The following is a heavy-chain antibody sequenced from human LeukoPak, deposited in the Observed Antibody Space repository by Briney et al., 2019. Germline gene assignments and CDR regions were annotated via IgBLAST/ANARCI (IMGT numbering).Heavy chain of an antibody. CDR2: ISSSSSYI. V-gene: IGHV3-21*01. J-gene: IGHJ4*02. Sequence: PGGSLRLSRAASGFTFSSYSMNWVRQAPGKGLEWVSSISSSSSYIYYADSVKGRFTISRDNAKNSLYLQMNSLRAEDTAVYYCARDYGGTNFDYWGQGTLVTVSS. D-gene: IGHD4-23*01. CDR3: ARDYGGTNFDY. CDR1: GFTFSSYS.